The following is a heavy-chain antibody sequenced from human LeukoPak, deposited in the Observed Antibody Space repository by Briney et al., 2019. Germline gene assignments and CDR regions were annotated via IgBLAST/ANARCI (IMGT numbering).Heavy chain of an antibody. CDR3: AREGGYSYGKSYYFYMDV. CDR1: GFTFSSYW. J-gene: IGHJ6*03. CDR2: IKQHGSEK. Sequence: PGGSLRLSCAASGFTFSSYWMSWVRQASGKGLEWVANIKQHGSEKYYVDSVKGRFTISRDNAKNSLYLQMNSLRAEDTAVYYCAREGGYSYGKSYYFYMDVWGKGTTVTVSS. D-gene: IGHD5-18*01. V-gene: IGHV3-7*01.